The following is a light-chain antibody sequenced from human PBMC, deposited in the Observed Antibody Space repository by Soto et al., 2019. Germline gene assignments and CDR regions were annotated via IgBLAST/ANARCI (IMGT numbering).Light chain of an antibody. CDR3: NSYTFTTTPVL. J-gene: IGLJ2*01. Sequence: QSALSQPASVSGSLGQSITISCTGTNSDVGTSKYVSWYQQHPGRAPKLLIYDVSTRPSWVSDRFSGSKSGNTASLTISGLLAEDEALYFCNSYTFTTTPVLFGGGTKLTVL. V-gene: IGLV2-14*03. CDR1: NSDVGTSKY. CDR2: DVS.